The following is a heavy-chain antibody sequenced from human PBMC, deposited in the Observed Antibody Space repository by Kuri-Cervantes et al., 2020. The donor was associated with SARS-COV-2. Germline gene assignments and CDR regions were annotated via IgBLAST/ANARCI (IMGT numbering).Heavy chain of an antibody. J-gene: IGHJ4*02. Sequence: GGSLRLSCATSGFTFSTYSMNWVRQAPGKGLEWVSYISGSSSRIYYADSVKGRFTISRDYAKNSVYLQMKSLRAEDTAVYYCAKAPRPHWDGGNSGDYWGQGTLVTVSS. D-gene: IGHD4-23*01. V-gene: IGHV3-48*01. CDR2: ISGSSSRI. CDR3: AKAPRPHWDGGNSGDY. CDR1: GFTFSTYS.